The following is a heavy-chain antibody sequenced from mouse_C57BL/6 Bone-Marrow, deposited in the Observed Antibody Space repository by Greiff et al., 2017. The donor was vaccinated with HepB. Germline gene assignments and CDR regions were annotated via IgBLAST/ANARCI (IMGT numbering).Heavy chain of an antibody. J-gene: IGHJ2*01. CDR2: IDPENGDT. D-gene: IGHD3-3*01. Sequence: DVKLVESGAELVRPGASVKLSCTASGFNIKDDYMHWVKQRPEQGLEWIGWIDPENGDTEYASKFQGKATITADTSSNTAYLQLSSLTSEYTAVYYCTTPGDLDYWGQGTTLTVSS. CDR3: TTPGDLDY. CDR1: GFNIKDDY. V-gene: IGHV14-4*01.